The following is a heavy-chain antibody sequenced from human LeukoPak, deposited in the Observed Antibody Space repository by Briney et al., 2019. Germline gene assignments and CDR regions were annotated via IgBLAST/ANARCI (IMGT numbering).Heavy chain of an antibody. V-gene: IGHV4-34*09. CDR1: GGSFSGYY. Sequence: SETLSLTCAVYGGSFSGYYWSWIRQPPGKGLEWIGEINHSGSTNYNPSLKSRVTISVDTSKNQFSLKLSSVTAADTAVYYCVRGQLWFDYWGQGTLVTVSS. CDR3: VRGQLWFDY. D-gene: IGHD5-18*01. CDR2: INHSGST. J-gene: IGHJ4*02.